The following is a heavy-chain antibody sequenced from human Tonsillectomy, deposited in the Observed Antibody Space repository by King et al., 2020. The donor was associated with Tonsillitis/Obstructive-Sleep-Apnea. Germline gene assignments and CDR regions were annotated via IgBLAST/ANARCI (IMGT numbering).Heavy chain of an antibody. V-gene: IGHV1-69*01. CDR2: IIPIFGTA. D-gene: IGHD1-26*01. Sequence: VQLVESGAELNKPGSSVKFSFKASGVTFSSYAISWLRQAPGQGLEWMGGIIPIFGTANYAQKFQGIVTITSDESTSTAYMELSSLRSEDTAVYYCARGAGKVGAFDIWGQGTMVTVSS. CDR3: ARGAGKVGAFDI. CDR1: GVTFSSYA. J-gene: IGHJ3*02.